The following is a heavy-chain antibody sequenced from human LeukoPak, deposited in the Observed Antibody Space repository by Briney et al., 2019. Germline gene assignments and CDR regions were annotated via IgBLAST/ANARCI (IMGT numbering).Heavy chain of an antibody. D-gene: IGHD2-15*01. J-gene: IGHJ4*02. CDR2: VSGNGFST. CDR1: GFTLSSYA. V-gene: IGHV3-23*01. CDR3: AKGPLGYCGGGTCYVSD. Sequence: GGSLRLSCAGSGFTLSSYAMSWVRQAPGKGLEWVSAVSGNGFSTYSADSVRGRFTISRDNSKTTLYLQMNSLSAEDTAVYYCAKGPLGYCGGGTCYVSDWGQGTLVIVSS.